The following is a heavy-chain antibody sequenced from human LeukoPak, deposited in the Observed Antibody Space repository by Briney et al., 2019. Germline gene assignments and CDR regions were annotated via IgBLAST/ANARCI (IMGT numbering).Heavy chain of an antibody. CDR3: ARAAFEGPFDY. CDR1: GGSISSGGYS. Sequence: PSETLSLTCAVSGGSISSGGYSWSWIRQPPGEGLEWIGYIYHSGSTYYNPSLKSRVTISVDRSKNQFSLKLSSVTAADTAVYYCARAAFEGPFDYWGQGTLVTVSS. J-gene: IGHJ4*02. V-gene: IGHV4-30-2*01. D-gene: IGHD3-3*02. CDR2: IYHSGST.